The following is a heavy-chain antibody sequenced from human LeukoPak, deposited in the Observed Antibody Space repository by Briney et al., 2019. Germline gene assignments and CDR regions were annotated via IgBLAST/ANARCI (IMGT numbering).Heavy chain of an antibody. J-gene: IGHJ6*02. D-gene: IGHD4-11*01. CDR2: ISYSGNT. CDR3: AREPTTVTGYYYYGMDV. CDR1: GGSIISSDYH. Sequence: SETLSLTCTVSGGSIISSDYHWGWVRQPPGKGLEWIGTISYSGNTDYNPSLRSRVTISVDTSKNQFSLKLSSVTAADTAVYYCAREPTTVTGYYYYGMDVWGQGTTVTVSS. V-gene: IGHV4-39*07.